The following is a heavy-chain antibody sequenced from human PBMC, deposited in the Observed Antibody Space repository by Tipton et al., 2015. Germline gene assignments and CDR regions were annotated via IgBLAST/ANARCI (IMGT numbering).Heavy chain of an antibody. CDR1: GGSISSSSYY. D-gene: IGHD4-23*01. CDR3: ARARGRHGGLFDS. CDR2: IYYSGST. Sequence: TLSLTCSVSGGSISSSSYYWGWIRQPPGKGPEWIGSIYYSGSTYYNPSLKSRVTISVDTSKTQFSLKMSSVTASDTAVYYCARARGRHGGLFDSWGQGILVTVSS. V-gene: IGHV4-39*01. J-gene: IGHJ4*02.